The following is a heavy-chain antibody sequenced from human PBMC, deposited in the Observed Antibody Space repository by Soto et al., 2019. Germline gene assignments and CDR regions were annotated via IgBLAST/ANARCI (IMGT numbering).Heavy chain of an antibody. Sequence: GASVKVSCKASGYTFTSYYMHWVRQAPGQGLEWMGIINPSGGRTSYAQKFQGRVTMTRDTSTSTVYMELSSLRSEDTAVYYCARDQAQWELEYYFEYWGQGTLVTVSS. CDR1: GYTFTSYY. CDR2: INPSGGRT. V-gene: IGHV1-46*01. CDR3: ARDQAQWELEYYFEY. D-gene: IGHD1-26*01. J-gene: IGHJ4*02.